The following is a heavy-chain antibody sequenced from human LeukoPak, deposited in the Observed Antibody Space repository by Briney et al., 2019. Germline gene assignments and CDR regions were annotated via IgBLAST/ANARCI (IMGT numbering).Heavy chain of an antibody. CDR2: IYHSGST. J-gene: IGHJ3*02. D-gene: IGHD6-25*01. CDR3: PRGPPSGGASPDRAVGPFDI. CDR1: GGSISSGGYY. V-gene: IGHV4-30-2*01. Sequence: SETLSLTCTVSGGSISSGGYYWSWIRQPPGKGLEWIGYIYHSGSTYYNPSLKSRVTISVDRSKNQFSLKLSSVTAADTAVYYCPRGPPSGGASPDRAVGPFDIWAKGQWSPSLQ.